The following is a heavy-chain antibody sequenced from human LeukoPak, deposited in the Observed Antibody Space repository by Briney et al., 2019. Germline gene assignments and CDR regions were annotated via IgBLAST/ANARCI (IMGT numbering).Heavy chain of an antibody. CDR1: GLTFSSYS. CDR3: ARDSLYDFWSGYSIPPGAFDI. J-gene: IGHJ3*02. D-gene: IGHD3-3*01. V-gene: IGHV3-21*01. CDR2: ISSSSSYI. Sequence: GGSLRLSCAASGLTFSSYSMNWVRQAPGKGLEWVSSISSSSSYIYYADSVKGRFTISRDNAKNSLYLQMNSLRAEDTAVYYCARDSLYDFWSGYSIPPGAFDIWGQGTMVTVSS.